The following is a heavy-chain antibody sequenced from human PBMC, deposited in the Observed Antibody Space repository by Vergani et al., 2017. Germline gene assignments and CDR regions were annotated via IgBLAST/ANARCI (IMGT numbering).Heavy chain of an antibody. Sequence: EVQLVESGGGLVQPGGSLRLSCAASGFTFSSYSMNWVRQAPGKGLEWVSYISSSSSTIYYADSVKGRFTISRDNAKNSLYLQMNSLRAEDTAVYYCARAQVPYNWNYAPAVRYDYWGQGTLVTVSS. D-gene: IGHD1-7*01. CDR1: GFTFSSYS. CDR3: ARAQVPYNWNYAPAVRYDY. V-gene: IGHV3-48*01. CDR2: ISSSSSTI. J-gene: IGHJ4*02.